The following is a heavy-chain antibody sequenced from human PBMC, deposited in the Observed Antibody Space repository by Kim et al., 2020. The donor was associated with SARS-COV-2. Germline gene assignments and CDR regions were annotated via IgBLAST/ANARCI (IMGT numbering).Heavy chain of an antibody. Sequence: GGSLRLSCAASGFTFSSYGMHWVRQAPGKGLEWVAVIWYDGSNKYYADSVKGRFTISRDNSKNTLYLQMNSLRAEDTAVYYCASIPHDFWSGENAWYWGQGTLVTVSS. D-gene: IGHD3-3*01. CDR1: GFTFSSYG. V-gene: IGHV3-33*01. CDR2: IWYDGSNK. J-gene: IGHJ4*02. CDR3: ASIPHDFWSGENAWY.